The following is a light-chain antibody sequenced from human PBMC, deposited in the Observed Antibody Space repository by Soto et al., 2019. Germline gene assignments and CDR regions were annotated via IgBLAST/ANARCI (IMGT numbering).Light chain of an antibody. CDR2: RSN. CDR3: ATWADRLTGLYV. Sequence: QSVLTQPPSVSGTPGQRVTISCSGSSSNIGGYYVYWYQQHPGMAPTLLIYRSNERPSGVPDRFSVSKGDTSASPAISGLQSEDEADYYCATWADRLTGLYVFGTGTKLTVL. J-gene: IGLJ1*01. V-gene: IGLV1-47*01. CDR1: SSNIGGYY.